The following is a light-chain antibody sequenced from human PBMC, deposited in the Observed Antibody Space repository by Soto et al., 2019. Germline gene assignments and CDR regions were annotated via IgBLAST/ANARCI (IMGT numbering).Light chain of an antibody. CDR1: QGIGTY. CDR2: AAS. Sequence: DIQMTQSPSFLSASVGDRVTISCRASQGIGTYLAWFQLKPGKAPKLLISAASILQSGVPSRFSGSGSGTEFTLTLSSLQPEDFATYYCPQLNTYPWTFGQGTKVEIK. V-gene: IGKV1-9*01. J-gene: IGKJ1*01. CDR3: PQLNTYPWT.